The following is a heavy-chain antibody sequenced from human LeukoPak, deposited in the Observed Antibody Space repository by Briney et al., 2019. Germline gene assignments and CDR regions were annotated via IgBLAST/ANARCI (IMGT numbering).Heavy chain of an antibody. CDR1: GFSLRTSGVG. J-gene: IGHJ4*02. CDR2: IYWNDDK. CDR3: AHSPPWEQWLVPYFDY. V-gene: IGHV2-5*01. Sequence: SGPTLVNPTQTLTLTCTFSGFSLRTSGVGVGWIRQPPGKALEWLALIYWNDDKRYSPSLKSRLTITKDTSKNQVVLTMTNMDPVDTATYYCAHSPPWEQWLVPYFDYWGQGTLVTVSS. D-gene: IGHD6-19*01.